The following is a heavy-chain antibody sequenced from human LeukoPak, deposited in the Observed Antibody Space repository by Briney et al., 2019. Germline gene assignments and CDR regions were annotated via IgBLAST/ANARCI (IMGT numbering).Heavy chain of an antibody. D-gene: IGHD3-10*01. CDR3: ARDLYYYGSGSFGKYYYYGMDV. CDR2: ISYDGSNK. V-gene: IGHV3-30-3*01. J-gene: IGHJ6*02. CDR1: GFTFSSYA. Sequence: GGSLRLSCAASGFTFSSYAMHWVRQAPGKGLEWVAVISYDGSNKYYADSVKGRFTISRDNSKNTLYLQMNSLRAEDTAVYYCARDLYYYGSGSFGKYYYYGMDVWGQGTTVTVSS.